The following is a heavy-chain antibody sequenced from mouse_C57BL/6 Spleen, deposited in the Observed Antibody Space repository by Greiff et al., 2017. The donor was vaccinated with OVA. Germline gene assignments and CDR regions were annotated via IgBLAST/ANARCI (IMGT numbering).Heavy chain of an antibody. CDR3: VRQAEYYFDY. CDR2: IRSKSNNYAT. J-gene: IGHJ2*01. CDR1: GFSFNTYA. V-gene: IGHV10-1*01. D-gene: IGHD6-1*01. Sequence: EVQGVESGGGLVQPKGSLKLSCAASGFSFNTYAMNWVRQAPGKGLEWVARIRSKSNNYATYYADSVKDRFTISRDDSESMLYLQMNNLKTEDTAMYYCVRQAEYYFDYWSQGTTLTVSS.